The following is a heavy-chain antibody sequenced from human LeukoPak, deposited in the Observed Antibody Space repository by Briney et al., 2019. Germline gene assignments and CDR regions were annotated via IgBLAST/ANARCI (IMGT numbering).Heavy chain of an antibody. D-gene: IGHD4-17*01. J-gene: IGHJ4*02. CDR2: ISSSSSYI. CDR3: ASDQNYGDYGDY. CDR1: GFTFSSYS. V-gene: IGHV3-21*01. Sequence: GGSLRLSCAASGFTFSSYSMNWVRQAPGKGLEWVSSISSSSSYIYYADSVKGRFTISRDNAKNSLYLQMNSLRAEDTAVYYCASDQNYGDYGDYWGQGTLVTVSS.